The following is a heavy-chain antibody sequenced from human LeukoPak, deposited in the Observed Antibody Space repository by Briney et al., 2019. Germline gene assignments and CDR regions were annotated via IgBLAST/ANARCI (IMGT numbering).Heavy chain of an antibody. CDR2: MNPNSGNT. Sequence: ASVKVSCKASGYTFTSYGISWVRQAPGQGLEWMGWMNPNSGNTGYAQKFQGRVTMTRNTSISTAYMELSSLRSEDTAVYYCARGRHDSSGYYFWGQGTLVTVSS. CDR1: GYTFTSYG. CDR3: ARGRHDSSGYYF. D-gene: IGHD3-22*01. J-gene: IGHJ4*02. V-gene: IGHV1-8*02.